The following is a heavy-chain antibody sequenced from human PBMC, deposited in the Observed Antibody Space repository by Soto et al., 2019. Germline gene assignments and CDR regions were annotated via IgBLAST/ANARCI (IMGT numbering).Heavy chain of an antibody. CDR3: ARAKRGIAVAGTEIFDY. Sequence: SETLSLTCTVSGGSISSYYWGWIRQPPGKGLEWIGYIYYSGSTNYNPSLKSRVTISVDTSKNQFSLKLSSVTAADTAVYYCARAKRGIAVAGTEIFDYWGQGTLVTVSS. CDR1: GGSISSYY. D-gene: IGHD6-19*01. J-gene: IGHJ4*02. V-gene: IGHV4-59*01. CDR2: IYYSGST.